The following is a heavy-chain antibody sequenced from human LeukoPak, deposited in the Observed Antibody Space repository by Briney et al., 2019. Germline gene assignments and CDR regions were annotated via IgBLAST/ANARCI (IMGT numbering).Heavy chain of an antibody. D-gene: IGHD6-13*01. CDR3: ARSHHPGYSNYGDWFDP. V-gene: IGHV4-4*07. J-gene: IGHJ5*02. CDR2: IYTSGST. Sequence: SETLSLTCTVSGGSISSYYWSWIRQPAGKGLEWIGRIYTSGSTNYNPSLKSRVTMSVDPSKNQFSLKLSSVTAADTAVYYCARSHHPGYSNYGDWFDPWGQGTLVTVSS. CDR1: GGSISSYY.